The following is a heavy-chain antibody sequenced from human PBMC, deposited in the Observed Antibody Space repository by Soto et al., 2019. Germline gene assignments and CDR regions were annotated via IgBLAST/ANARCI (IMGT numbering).Heavy chain of an antibody. D-gene: IGHD1-1*01. CDR1: AYTFTGYY. J-gene: IGHJ4*02. V-gene: IGHV1-2*02. CDR2: LNPNTGVT. Sequence: QVQLVQSGAEVKKPGASVMVSCKASAYTFTGYYIHWVRQAPGQGLEWMGWLNPNTGVTKYAHKFQGRVIMTRDTSISTAYMHLSSLTSDDTAIYYCARAAVGVEYYYFDYWGQGTLVTVSS. CDR3: ARAAVGVEYYYFDY.